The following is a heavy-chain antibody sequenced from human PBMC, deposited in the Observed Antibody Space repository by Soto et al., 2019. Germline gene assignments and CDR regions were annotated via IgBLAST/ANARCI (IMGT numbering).Heavy chain of an antibody. V-gene: IGHV4-34*01. CDR2: VKDGGST. CDR3: ARGQEGIVATH. Sequence: QVQLQQWGAGLLKPSETLSLTCTVNGGSLTGYYWSWIRQPPGQGLEWIGEVKDGGSTTYSPSLRGRVSISADTSKNHFSLRLNSVTAADTAVYFCARGQEGIVATHWDQGALVTVSS. CDR1: GGSLTGYY. D-gene: IGHD5-12*01. J-gene: IGHJ4*02.